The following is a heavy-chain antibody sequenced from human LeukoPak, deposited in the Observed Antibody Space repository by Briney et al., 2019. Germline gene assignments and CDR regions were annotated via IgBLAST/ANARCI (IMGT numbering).Heavy chain of an antibody. CDR2: IDPNTGDS. CDR1: EYTFTGYY. D-gene: IGHD2-2*01. CDR3: ARIRYCGGISCYYIDY. V-gene: IGHV1-2*02. Sequence: ASVKVSCKASEYTFTGYYIHWVRQAPGQGLEWMGWIDPNTGDSNYVQKFQGRVTMTRDTSISTAYMELSRLRSDDTAFYYCARIRYCGGISCYYIDYWGQGTLVTVSA. J-gene: IGHJ4*02.